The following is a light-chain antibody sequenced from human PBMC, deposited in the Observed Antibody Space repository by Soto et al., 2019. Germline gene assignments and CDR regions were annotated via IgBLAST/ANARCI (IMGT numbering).Light chain of an antibody. J-gene: IGKJ1*01. CDR2: DAS. Sequence: DIQMTQSPSTLSASVGDRVTITCRASQSISSWLAWYQQKPGKAPKLLIYDASSLESGVPSRFSGSGSGTEFTLTISSLQPDDFATYYCQHYNSYSEACGQVTKVDIK. CDR1: QSISSW. CDR3: QHYNSYSEA. V-gene: IGKV1-5*01.